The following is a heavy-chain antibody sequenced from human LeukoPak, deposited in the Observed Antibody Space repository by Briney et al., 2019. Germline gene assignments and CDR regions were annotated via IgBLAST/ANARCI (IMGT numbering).Heavy chain of an antibody. Sequence: PSETLSLTCTVSGDSLSSTTYYWGWIRQPPGKGLEWNAGINYSGSTYYNPSLKSLVTISVDTSENQFSLKLSSVTAADTAVYYCARYVVYGSGKYYFDYWGQGTLVTVSS. D-gene: IGHD3-10*01. CDR2: INYSGST. V-gene: IGHV4-39*01. CDR3: ARYVVYGSGKYYFDY. CDR1: GDSLSSTTYY. J-gene: IGHJ4*02.